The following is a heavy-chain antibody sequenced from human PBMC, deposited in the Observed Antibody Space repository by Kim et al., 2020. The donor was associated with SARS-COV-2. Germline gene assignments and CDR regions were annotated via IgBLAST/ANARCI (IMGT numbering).Heavy chain of an antibody. J-gene: IGHJ5*02. Sequence: GGSLRLSCAASGFSFSNYAMSWVRRTPGKGLEWVSSISGGGDSTYYADSVKGRFTISRDNDKNTVFLQMNNLRPEDTASYYCAKDYVGGVIIGFYFDPWGPGPLLTV. CDR3: AKDYVGGVIIGFYFDP. CDR2: ISGGGDST. CDR1: GFSFSNYA. V-gene: IGHV3-23*01. D-gene: IGHD3-16*01.